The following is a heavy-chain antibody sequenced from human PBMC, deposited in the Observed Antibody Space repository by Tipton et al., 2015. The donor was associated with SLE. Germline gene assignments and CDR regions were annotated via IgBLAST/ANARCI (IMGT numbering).Heavy chain of an antibody. J-gene: IGHJ4*02. CDR1: GGSLSNYY. CDR3: ARGLFGWELPY. D-gene: IGHD1-26*01. V-gene: IGHV4-34*01. CDR2: INHRGST. Sequence: GLVKPSETLSLTCGVYGGSLSNYYWNWIRQPPGKGLEWIGKINHRGSTDYDPSLKSRVTISLDTSKNQFSLKLSSVTAADTAVYYCARGLFGWELPYWGQGTLVTVSS.